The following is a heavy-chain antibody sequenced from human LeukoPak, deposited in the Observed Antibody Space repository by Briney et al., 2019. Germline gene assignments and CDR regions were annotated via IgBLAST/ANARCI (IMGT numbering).Heavy chain of an antibody. J-gene: IGHJ4*02. CDR2: ISYDGSNK. V-gene: IGHV3-30-3*01. CDR1: GFTFSSYA. CDR3: ARARYYYDSSAPWY. D-gene: IGHD3-22*01. Sequence: PGGSLRLSCAASGFTFSSYAMHWVRQAPGKGLEWVAVISYDGSNKYYADSVKGRFTISRDNSKNTLYLQMNSLRAEDTAVYYCARARYYYDSSAPWYWGQGTLVTVSS.